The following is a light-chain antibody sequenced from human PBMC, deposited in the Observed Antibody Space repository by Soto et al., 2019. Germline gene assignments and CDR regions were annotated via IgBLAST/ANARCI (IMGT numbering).Light chain of an antibody. CDR3: QQRSNWPPYT. Sequence: EIVLTQSPATLSLSPGERATLSCRASQSVSSYLAWYQQKPGQAPRLLIYDASNRATGNPARFSGSGSRTDLPLTTSSLEPEDFAVYYYQQRSNWPPYTFGQVTKLEIK. CDR2: DAS. V-gene: IGKV3-11*01. J-gene: IGKJ2*01. CDR1: QSVSSY.